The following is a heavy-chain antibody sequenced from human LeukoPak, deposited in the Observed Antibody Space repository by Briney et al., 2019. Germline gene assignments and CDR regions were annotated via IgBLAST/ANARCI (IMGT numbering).Heavy chain of an antibody. D-gene: IGHD2-21*02. Sequence: YPGGSLRLSCAASGFTFSNYGLHWVRQAPGKGLEWVALILSDGSGRYYADSVKGRSTVSRDNSKNTLYLELNSLRLEDTAVYYCAKPFSQTAAPEYFQHWGQGTLVTVSA. CDR1: GFTFSNYG. CDR3: AKPFSQTAAPEYFQH. J-gene: IGHJ1*01. V-gene: IGHV3-30*02. CDR2: ILSDGSGR.